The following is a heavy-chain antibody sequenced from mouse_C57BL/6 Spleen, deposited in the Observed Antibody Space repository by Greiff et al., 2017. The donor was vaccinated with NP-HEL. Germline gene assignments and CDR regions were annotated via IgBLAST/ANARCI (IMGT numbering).Heavy chain of an antibody. V-gene: IGHV1-82*01. CDR2: IYPGDGDT. CDR3: ARPGYYGSSPGWYFDV. Sequence: QVQLKESGPELVKPGASVKISCKASGYAFSSSWMNWVKQRPGKGLEWIGRIYPGDGDTNYNGKFKGKATLTADKSSSTAYMQLSSLTSEDSAVYFCARPGYYGSSPGWYFDVWGTGTTVTVSS. CDR1: GYAFSSSW. D-gene: IGHD1-1*01. J-gene: IGHJ1*03.